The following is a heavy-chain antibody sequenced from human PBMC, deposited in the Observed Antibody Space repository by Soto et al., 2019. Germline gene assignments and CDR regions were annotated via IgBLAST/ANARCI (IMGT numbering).Heavy chain of an antibody. J-gene: IGHJ5*02. Sequence: QVQLQQWGAGLLKPSETLSLTCAVYGGSFSGYYWRWIRQPPGKGLEWIGEINNSGSTNYNPSLKSRVTISVNRSKNQFSLKLSCVTAADTAVYYCARGGGLRFSPSAKKYILFDPWGQGTLVTVSS. D-gene: IGHD5-12*01. CDR3: ARGGGLRFSPSAKKYILFDP. V-gene: IGHV4-34*01. CDR1: GGSFSGYY. CDR2: INNSGST.